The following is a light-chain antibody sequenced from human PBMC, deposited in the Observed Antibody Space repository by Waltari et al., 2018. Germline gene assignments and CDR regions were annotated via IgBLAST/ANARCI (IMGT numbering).Light chain of an antibody. CDR2: DAT. CDR3: QQRNHWIT. Sequence: EIVLTQSPAPLSLSPGDIATPSCRASQNVNMYLAWYQQKPGQGPRLLIYDATDRAAGVPARFSGSGSGTEFTLTISSLEPEDFAVYHCQQRNHWITFGQGTRLEI. CDR1: QNVNMY. J-gene: IGKJ5*01. V-gene: IGKV3-11*01.